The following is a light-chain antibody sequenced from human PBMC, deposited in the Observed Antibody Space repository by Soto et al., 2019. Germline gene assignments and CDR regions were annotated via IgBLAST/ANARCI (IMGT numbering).Light chain of an antibody. CDR1: QSISSW. CDR2: KAS. CDR3: QQYNSYPWT. V-gene: IGKV1-5*03. J-gene: IGKJ1*01. Sequence: DIQMTQSPSTLSASVGDRVTITSRASQSISSWLAWYQQKPGKAPKLLVYKASSLESGVPSRFSGSGSGTEVTLTISSLQPDDFATYYCQQYNSYPWTFRQGTKVEIK.